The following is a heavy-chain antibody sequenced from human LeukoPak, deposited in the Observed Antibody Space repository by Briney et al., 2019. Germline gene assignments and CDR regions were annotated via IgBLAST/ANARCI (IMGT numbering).Heavy chain of an antibody. J-gene: IGHJ4*02. Sequence: ASVKVSCKASGYTFTGYYMHWVRQAPGQGPEWMGWINPNSGGTNYAQKFQGRVTMTRDTSISTAYMELSRLRSDDTAVYYCAGYYDFWSGYYSFDYWGQGTLVTVSS. D-gene: IGHD3-3*01. CDR1: GYTFTGYY. CDR2: INPNSGGT. CDR3: AGYYDFWSGYYSFDY. V-gene: IGHV1-2*02.